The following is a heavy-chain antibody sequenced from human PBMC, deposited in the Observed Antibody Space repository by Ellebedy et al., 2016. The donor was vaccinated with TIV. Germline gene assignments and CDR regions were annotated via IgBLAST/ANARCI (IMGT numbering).Heavy chain of an antibody. D-gene: IGHD6-13*01. Sequence: GESLKISXAASGFTFDTYSMHWVRQAPGKGLEWVAVISYDGNNKYYADSVRGRFTISRDNAKNTLFLQMNSLRVEDTAVYYCAKDLNSGWSFDYWGQGALVTVSS. V-gene: IGHV3-30-3*01. CDR2: ISYDGNNK. CDR3: AKDLNSGWSFDY. J-gene: IGHJ4*02. CDR1: GFTFDTYS.